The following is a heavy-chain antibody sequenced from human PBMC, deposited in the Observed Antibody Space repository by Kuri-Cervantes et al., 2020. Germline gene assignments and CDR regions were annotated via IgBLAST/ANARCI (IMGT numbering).Heavy chain of an antibody. D-gene: IGHD6-19*01. CDR1: GYTFTSYH. Sequence: ASVKVSCKTSGYTFTSYHIHWVRQAPGEGLEWMGVVKPSDGTTISAQKFQGRVAMTTDSSTSTVYMELTSLRSEDTAMYYCGRVVVDSIGWYHFDYWSQGALVTVSS. CDR2: VKPSDGTT. J-gene: IGHJ4*02. V-gene: IGHV1-46*01. CDR3: GRVVVDSIGWYHFDY.